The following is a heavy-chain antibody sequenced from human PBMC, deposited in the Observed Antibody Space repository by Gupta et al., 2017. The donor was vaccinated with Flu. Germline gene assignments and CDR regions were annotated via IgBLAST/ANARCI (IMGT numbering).Heavy chain of an antibody. CDR2: MNPKSGDT. CDR1: GYSFSGHY. J-gene: IGHJ4*02. V-gene: IGHV1-2*02. D-gene: IGHD1-26*01. Sequence: QVQLVQSGAAVKKPGASLKVSCKASGYSFSGHYMHWVRQAPGQGLEWVGWMNPKSGDTNSAQKFQGRVTMSRDTSITTAYMGLSRLRSDDTAIYYCARADEDGRAFDFWGQGTLVTVSS. CDR3: ARADEDGRAFDF.